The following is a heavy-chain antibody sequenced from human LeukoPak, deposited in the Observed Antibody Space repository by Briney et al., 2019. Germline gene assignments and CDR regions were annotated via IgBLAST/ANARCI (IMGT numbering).Heavy chain of an antibody. J-gene: IGHJ6*03. CDR2: FYTSANT. D-gene: IGHD3-22*01. Sequence: PSETLSLTCTVSGDSVSGYYGSWIRQPPGQGLEWIGYFYTSANTNYNPSLKSRVTMSVDTSKNQFSLKLSSVTAADTAVYYCARGLRDEERHYGYYYMDVWGKGTTVTVSS. V-gene: IGHV4-4*09. CDR3: ARGLRDEERHYGYYYMDV. CDR1: GDSVSGYY.